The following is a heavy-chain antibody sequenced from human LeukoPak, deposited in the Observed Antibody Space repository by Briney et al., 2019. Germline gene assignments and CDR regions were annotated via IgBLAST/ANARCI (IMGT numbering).Heavy chain of an antibody. V-gene: IGHV3-11*01. Sequence: KPGGSLRLSCAASGFTFSDYYMSWIRQAPGKGLEWVSYISSSGSTIYYADSVKGRFTISRDNAKNSLYLQMNSLRAEDTAVYYCASGYSYVPWYFDLWGRGTLVTVSS. CDR2: ISSSGSTI. D-gene: IGHD5-18*01. CDR1: GFTFSDYY. J-gene: IGHJ2*01. CDR3: ASGYSYVPWYFDL.